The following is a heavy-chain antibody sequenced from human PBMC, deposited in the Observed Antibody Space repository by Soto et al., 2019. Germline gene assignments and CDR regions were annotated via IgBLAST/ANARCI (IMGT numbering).Heavy chain of an antibody. J-gene: IGHJ4*02. CDR1: GFTFSSCA. Sequence: AGSLRLSCAASGFTFSSCAMRWVRQAPAGRLVYGSAISSNGGSTYYADSVKGRFTISGDTSKNTLYLQMSSVTAEDMAVYYCARDNYGRYDYWGQGTLVTVSS. CDR3: ARDNYGRYDY. CDR2: ISSNGGST. D-gene: IGHD3-10*01. V-gene: IGHV3-64*02.